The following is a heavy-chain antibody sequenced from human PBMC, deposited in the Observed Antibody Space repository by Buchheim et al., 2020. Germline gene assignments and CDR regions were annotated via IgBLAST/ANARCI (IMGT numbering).Heavy chain of an antibody. V-gene: IGHV1-46*03. J-gene: IGHJ4*02. CDR3: AREGGSSGYFDY. Sequence: QVQLVQSGAEVKKPGASVKVSCKASGYPFTSNYMHWVRQAPGQGLEWMGIINPSGGSTSSAQKFQGRVTMTRDTATRTANLELSSLRSEDTAVYYCAREGGSSGYFDYWGQGTL. D-gene: IGHD3-22*01. CDR1: GYPFTSNY. CDR2: INPSGGST.